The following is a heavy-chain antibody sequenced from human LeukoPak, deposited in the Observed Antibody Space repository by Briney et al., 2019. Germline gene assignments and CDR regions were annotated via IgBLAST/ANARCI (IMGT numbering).Heavy chain of an antibody. CDR1: AFILRNYA. J-gene: IGHJ3*02. V-gene: IGHV3-30*03. D-gene: IGHD3-22*01. CDR2: ISYDGRNK. Sequence: GGSLRLSFSASAFILRNYAMHWVRQAPGRGLEWVALISYDGRNKNYADSVKGRFTISRDNAKNSLYLQMNSLRDEDTAVYYCARDPYGSGGYGAFDIWGQGTMVTVSS. CDR3: ARDPYGSGGYGAFDI.